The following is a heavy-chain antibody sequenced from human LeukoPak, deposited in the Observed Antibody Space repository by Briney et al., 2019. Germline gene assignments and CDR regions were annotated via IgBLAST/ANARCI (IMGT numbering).Heavy chain of an antibody. CDR1: GFTVSSNY. Sequence: GGSLRLSCAASGFTVSSNYMSWVCQAPGKGLEWVSVIYSGGSTYYADSVKGRFTISRDNSKNTLYLQMNSLRAEDTAVYYCARDLTPPSAFDIWGQGTMVTVSS. CDR3: ARDLTPPSAFDI. J-gene: IGHJ3*02. CDR2: IYSGGST. V-gene: IGHV3-53*01.